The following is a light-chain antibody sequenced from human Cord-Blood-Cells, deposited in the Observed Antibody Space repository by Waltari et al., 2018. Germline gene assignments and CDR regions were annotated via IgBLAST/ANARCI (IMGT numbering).Light chain of an antibody. CDR1: SSNRGSNT. J-gene: IGLJ1*01. V-gene: IGLV1-44*01. Sequence: QSVLTQPPSASGTPGQRVTISCSGSSSNRGSNTGTVYQQLPGTAPKLLIYSNNQRPSGVPDRFSGSKSGTSASLAISGLQSEDEADYYCAAWDDSLNGPYVFGTGTKVTVL. CDR2: SNN. CDR3: AAWDDSLNGPYV.